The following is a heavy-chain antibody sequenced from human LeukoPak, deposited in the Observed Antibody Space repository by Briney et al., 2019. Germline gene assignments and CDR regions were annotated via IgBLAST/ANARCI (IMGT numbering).Heavy chain of an antibody. D-gene: IGHD6-13*01. CDR1: GFTFSSYA. J-gene: IGHJ6*02. V-gene: IGHV3-23*01. Sequence: GGSLRLSCAASGFTFSSYAMSWVRQAPGKGLEWVSAISGRGDRTYYADSVKGRFTISRDNSKNTLYLQMNSLRAEDTAVYYCARDSSATPPLGMDVWGQGTTVTVSS. CDR2: ISGRGDRT. CDR3: ARDSSATPPLGMDV.